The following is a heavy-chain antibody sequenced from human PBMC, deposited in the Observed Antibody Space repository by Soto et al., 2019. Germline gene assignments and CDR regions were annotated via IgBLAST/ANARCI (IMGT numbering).Heavy chain of an antibody. CDR2: INAGNGNT. V-gene: IGHV1-3*01. CDR3: AILLGYCSGGSCCSGYFQH. D-gene: IGHD2-15*01. Sequence: GASVKVSCKASGYTFTSYAMHWVRQAPGQRLEWMGWINAGNGNTKYSQKFQGRVTITRDTSASTAYMELSSLRSEDTAVYYCAILLGYCSGGSCCSGYFQHWGQGTLVTVSS. CDR1: GYTFTSYA. J-gene: IGHJ1*01.